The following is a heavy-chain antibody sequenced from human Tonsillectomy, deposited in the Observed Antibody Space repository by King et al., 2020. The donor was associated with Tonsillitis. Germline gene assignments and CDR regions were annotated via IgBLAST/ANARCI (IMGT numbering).Heavy chain of an antibody. J-gene: IGHJ4*02. Sequence: VQLVESGGGLVQPGGSLRLSCAASRFTFTTYNMHWVRQAPGKGLEWISYISSSGRTRYYADSVKGRFTISRDNARNSMYLQMNSLRDEDTALYYCARDRASGWCFDSGGQGTLVTVSS. CDR2: ISSSGRTR. D-gene: IGHD6-19*01. CDR3: ARDRASGWCFDS. V-gene: IGHV3-48*02. CDR1: RFTFTTYN.